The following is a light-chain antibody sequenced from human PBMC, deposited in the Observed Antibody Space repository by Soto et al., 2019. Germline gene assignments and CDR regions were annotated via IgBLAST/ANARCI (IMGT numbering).Light chain of an antibody. CDR2: DAS. CDR1: QSISSW. CDR3: QQYNSYSIT. Sequence: DIQMTQSPSPLSASVGDRVTITCLASQSISSWLAWYQQKPGKAPKLLIYDASSLESGVPSRFSGSGSGTECTLTISSLQPDDVATYYCQQYNSYSITLGQGTRLEI. V-gene: IGKV1-5*01. J-gene: IGKJ5*01.